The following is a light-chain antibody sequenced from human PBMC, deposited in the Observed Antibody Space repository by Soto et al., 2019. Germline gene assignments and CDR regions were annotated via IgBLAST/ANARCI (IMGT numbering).Light chain of an antibody. CDR2: GAS. J-gene: IGKJ1*01. Sequence: IVLTQSPGTLSLSPGERATLSCRASQSVTTQLAWYQQKPGQAPRLLIYGASTRATGIPARFSGSGSGTEFTLTISSLQSEDFAVYYCQQYNNWLQTFGQGTKVDI. CDR3: QQYNNWLQT. V-gene: IGKV3-15*01. CDR1: QSVTTQ.